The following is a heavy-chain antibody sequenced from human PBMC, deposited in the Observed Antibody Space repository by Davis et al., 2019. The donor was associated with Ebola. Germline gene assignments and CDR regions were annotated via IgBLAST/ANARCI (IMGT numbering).Heavy chain of an antibody. D-gene: IGHD5-18*01. Sequence: PSETLSLTCTVSGGSISSGGYYWSWIRQHPGKGLEWIGYIYYSGSTYYNPSLKSRVTISVDTSKNQFSLKLSSVTAADTAVYYCAREERGYSYGSGFYWGQGTLVTVSS. V-gene: IGHV4-31*03. J-gene: IGHJ4*02. CDR2: IYYSGST. CDR3: AREERGYSYGSGFY. CDR1: GGSISSGGYY.